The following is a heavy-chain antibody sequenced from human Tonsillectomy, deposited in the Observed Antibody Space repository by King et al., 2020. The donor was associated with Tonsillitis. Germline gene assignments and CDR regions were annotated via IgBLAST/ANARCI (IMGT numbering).Heavy chain of an antibody. CDR3: ARGYDILTQKWFDP. CDR2: INLRGGRT. D-gene: IGHD3-9*01. V-gene: IGHV1-46*01. J-gene: IGHJ5*02. CDR1: GYTFTRDY. Sequence: QLVQSGAEVKKPGASVKDAFKASGYTFTRDYMHWVRQVSGQWREWMGIINLRGGRTSYEQKLQGIVTMTRDKSTSTANMEVRSLRSEDTAVYYCARGYDILTQKWFDPWGQGTLVTVSS.